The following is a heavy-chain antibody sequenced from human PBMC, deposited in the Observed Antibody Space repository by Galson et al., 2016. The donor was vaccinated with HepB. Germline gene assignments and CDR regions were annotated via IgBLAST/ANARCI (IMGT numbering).Heavy chain of an antibody. D-gene: IGHD1-1*01. Sequence: TLSLTCSVSGDSINSVSHYWSWIRQRPGKGLEWMGYIYYSGGTSYNPSLRGRISISMDTSKNHFSLALHSVTAADTAVYYCVGTGARLGGYWGQGTLVTVSS. CDR3: VGTGARLGGY. CDR1: GDSINSVSHY. CDR2: IYYSGGT. J-gene: IGHJ4*02. V-gene: IGHV4-31*03.